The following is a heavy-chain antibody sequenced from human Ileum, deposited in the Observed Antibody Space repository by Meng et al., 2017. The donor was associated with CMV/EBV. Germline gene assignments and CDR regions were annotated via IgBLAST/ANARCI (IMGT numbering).Heavy chain of an antibody. D-gene: IGHD1-26*01. V-gene: IGHV4-34*01. CDR2: SSHNGNS. CDR3: ARGRDFWWEMDY. CDR1: SVSFSDCF. Sequence: QLRPTPWGAGLSKPSMTHSPRVTVYSVSFSDCFWGCIRQPPGKWLEWIGKSSHNGNSKYNPSLKSRVTISVDASKNQFSLNMRSVTAADTAVYYCARGRDFWWEMDYTGQGTLVTVSS. J-gene: IGHJ4*02.